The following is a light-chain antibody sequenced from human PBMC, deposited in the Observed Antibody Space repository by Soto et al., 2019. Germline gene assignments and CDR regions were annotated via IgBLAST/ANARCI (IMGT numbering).Light chain of an antibody. J-gene: IGKJ3*01. CDR2: AAS. CDR3: QKYDRAPFT. CDR1: QDIRNY. Sequence: DIQMTQSPSSLSVSVGDRVTITCRASQDIRNYLAWYQQKPGKVPKLLIYAASTLHSGVPSRFSGSGSGTDFTLTINSLQPEDIETYYCQKYDRAPFTFGRGTKVDIX. V-gene: IGKV1-27*01.